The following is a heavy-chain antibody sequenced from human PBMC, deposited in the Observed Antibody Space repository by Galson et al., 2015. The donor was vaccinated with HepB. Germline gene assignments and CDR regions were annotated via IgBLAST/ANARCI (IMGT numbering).Heavy chain of an antibody. V-gene: IGHV5-51*01. D-gene: IGHD6-13*01. CDR1: GYSFTNYW. CDR2: IYPIDSDI. Sequence: QSGAEVKKPGESLKISCKGSGYSFTNYWIGWVRQMPGKGLEWMGIIYPIDSDIRYNPTFQGQVTISADKSISTAHLQWSSLRASDTAMYYCARHLRGIAATGTDYWGQGTLVTVSS. J-gene: IGHJ4*02. CDR3: ARHLRGIAATGTDY.